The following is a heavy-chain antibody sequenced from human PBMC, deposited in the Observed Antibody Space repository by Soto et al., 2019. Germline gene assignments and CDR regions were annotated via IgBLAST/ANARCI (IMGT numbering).Heavy chain of an antibody. D-gene: IGHD6-13*01. CDR3: ASQQLVHYYYGMDV. V-gene: IGHV4-39*01. CDR1: GGSISSSSYY. CDR2: IDYSGST. Sequence: QLQLQESGPGLVKPSETLSLTCTVSGGSISSSSYYWGWIRQPPGKGLEWIGSIDYSGSTYCNPYIKSRVTISVDTSKNQFSLKLSSVTAADTAVYYCASQQLVHYYYGMDVWGQGTTVTVSS. J-gene: IGHJ6*02.